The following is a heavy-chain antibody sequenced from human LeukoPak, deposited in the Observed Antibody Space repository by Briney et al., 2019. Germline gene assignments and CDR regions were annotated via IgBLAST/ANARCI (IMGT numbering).Heavy chain of an antibody. Sequence: PSETLSLTCAVYGGSFSGYYWSWIRQPPGKGLEWIGEINHSGSTNYNPSLKSRVTMSVDTSKNQFSLKLSSVTAADTAVYYCASGVGATDHIFDYWGQGTLVTVSS. CDR2: INHSGST. J-gene: IGHJ4*02. CDR1: GGSFSGYY. CDR3: ASGVGATDHIFDY. V-gene: IGHV4-34*01. D-gene: IGHD1-26*01.